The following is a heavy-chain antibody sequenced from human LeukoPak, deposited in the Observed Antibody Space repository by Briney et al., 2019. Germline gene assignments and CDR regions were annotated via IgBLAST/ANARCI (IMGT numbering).Heavy chain of an antibody. Sequence: GESLKISCKGSGYSFTSYWIGWVGQMPGKGLEWMGIIYPGDSDTRYSPSFQGQVTISADKSISTAYLQWSSLKASDTAMYYCARRSWGVYAADAFDIWGQGTMVTVSS. CDR3: ARRSWGVYAADAFDI. V-gene: IGHV5-51*01. CDR1: GYSFTSYW. J-gene: IGHJ3*02. CDR2: IYPGDSDT. D-gene: IGHD2-8*01.